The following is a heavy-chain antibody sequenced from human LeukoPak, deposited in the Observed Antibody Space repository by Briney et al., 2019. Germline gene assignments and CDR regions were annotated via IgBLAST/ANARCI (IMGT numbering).Heavy chain of an antibody. CDR1: VGTLSSYA. Sequence: SVKVSCKASVGTLSSYAISWVRQPPGQGLEWMGMIIPILGIANYAQKFQGRVTITADKSTSTVYMELSSLRSEDTAVYYCARSSHYDILTGPFDYWGQGTLVTVSS. CDR3: ARSSHYDILTGPFDY. V-gene: IGHV1-69*04. J-gene: IGHJ4*02. CDR2: IIPILGIA. D-gene: IGHD3-9*01.